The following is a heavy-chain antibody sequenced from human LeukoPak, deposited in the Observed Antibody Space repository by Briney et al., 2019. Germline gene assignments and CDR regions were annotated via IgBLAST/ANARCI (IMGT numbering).Heavy chain of an antibody. CDR2: IYHSGST. J-gene: IGHJ5*02. Sequence: SETLSLTCAVSGGSISSGGYSWSWIRQPPGKGLEWIGHIYHSGSTYYNPSLKSRVTISVDRSKNQFSLKLSSVTAADTAVYYCARGYLGIAARRSWFDPWGQGTLVTVSS. CDR3: ARGYLGIAARRSWFDP. V-gene: IGHV4-30-2*01. CDR1: GGSISSGGYS. D-gene: IGHD6-6*01.